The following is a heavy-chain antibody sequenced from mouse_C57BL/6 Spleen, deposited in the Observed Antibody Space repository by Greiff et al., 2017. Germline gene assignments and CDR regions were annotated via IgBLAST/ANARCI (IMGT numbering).Heavy chain of an antibody. CDR1: GYAFSSYW. D-gene: IGHD1-1*01. CDR2: IYPGDGDT. CDR3: ASGGSSYPFDY. Sequence: QVHVKQSGAELVKPGASVKISCKASGYAFSSYWMNWVKQRPGKGLEWIGQIYPGDGDTNYNGKFKGKATLTADKSSSTAYMQLSSLTSEDSAVYFCASGGSSYPFDYWGQGTTLTVSS. J-gene: IGHJ2*01. V-gene: IGHV1-80*01.